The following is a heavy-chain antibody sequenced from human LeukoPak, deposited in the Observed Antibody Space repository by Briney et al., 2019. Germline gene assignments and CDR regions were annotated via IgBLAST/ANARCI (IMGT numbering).Heavy chain of an antibody. V-gene: IGHV5-51*01. J-gene: IGHJ4*02. Sequence: GESLRISCQASGYSFTNYWIGWVRQMPGKGLEWMGILYPGDSDTKYSPSFQGQVTISADKSISTAYLQWSSLKASDTAMYYCARLSGLTRYYISYPFDYWGQGTLVTVSS. CDR2: LYPGDSDT. CDR3: ARLSGLTRYYISYPFDY. D-gene: IGHD3-9*01. CDR1: GYSFTNYW.